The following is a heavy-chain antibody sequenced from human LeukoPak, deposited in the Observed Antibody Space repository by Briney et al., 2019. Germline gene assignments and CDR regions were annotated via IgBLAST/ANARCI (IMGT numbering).Heavy chain of an antibody. J-gene: IGHJ4*02. CDR1: GGSISYGDYH. CDR3: ARQGEEGLERDYYFDY. V-gene: IGHV4-30-2*01. D-gene: IGHD1-1*01. Sequence: PSETLSLTCSVSGGSISYGDYHWTWIRQPPGKGLEWIGYIYHSGSTYYNPSLKSRVTISVDTSKNQFSLKLSSVTAADTAVYYCARQGEEGLERDYYFDYWGQGTLVTVSS. CDR2: IYHSGST.